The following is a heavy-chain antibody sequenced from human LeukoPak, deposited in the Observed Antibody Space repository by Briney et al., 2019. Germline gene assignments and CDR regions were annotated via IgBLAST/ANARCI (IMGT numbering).Heavy chain of an antibody. Sequence: SETLSLTCTVSGGSLSRYYWSWIRQPPGKGLDWIGYIHYSGSANYISSLRRRVVISLDTSKIQFSLRLTSLTAADTAVYYCASYDSSGNAYWGQGTLVTVSS. J-gene: IGHJ4*02. CDR3: ASYDSSGNAY. CDR1: GGSLSRYY. D-gene: IGHD3-22*01. CDR2: IHYSGSA. V-gene: IGHV4-59*08.